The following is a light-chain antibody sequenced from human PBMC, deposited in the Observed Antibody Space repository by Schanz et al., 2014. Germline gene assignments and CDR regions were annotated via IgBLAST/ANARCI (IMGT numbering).Light chain of an antibody. CDR3: QQFGSSPLT. CDR2: NAS. J-gene: IGKJ4*01. CDR1: QSVSSY. Sequence: EIVLTQSPATLSLSPGERATLSCRASQSVSSYLAWYQHKPGQAPRLLIYNASKRATGIPDRFSGSGSGTDFTLSISRLEPEDFAVYYCQQFGSSPLTFGAGTKVEIK. V-gene: IGKV3-20*01.